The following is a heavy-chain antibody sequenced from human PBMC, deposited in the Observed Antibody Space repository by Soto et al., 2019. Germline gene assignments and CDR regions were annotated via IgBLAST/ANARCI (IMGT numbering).Heavy chain of an antibody. Sequence: EVQLVESGGGLVQPGRSLRLSCAASGFTFDDYAMHWVRQAPGKGLEWVSGISWNSGSIGYADSVKGRFTISRDNAKNSLYLQMNSLRAEDTALYYCAKDGCEGILGCYSSKSPYYFDYWGQGTLVTVSS. D-gene: IGHD2-15*01. V-gene: IGHV3-9*01. CDR3: AKDGCEGILGCYSSKSPYYFDY. CDR1: GFTFDDYA. J-gene: IGHJ4*02. CDR2: ISWNSGSI.